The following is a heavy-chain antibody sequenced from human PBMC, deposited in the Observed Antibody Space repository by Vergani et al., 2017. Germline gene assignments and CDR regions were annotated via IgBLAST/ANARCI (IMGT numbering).Heavy chain of an antibody. CDR1: GFTFSSYA. J-gene: IGHJ4*02. CDR2: ISYDGSNK. D-gene: IGHD1-26*01. CDR3: ARDHEYSGSYQGGDY. V-gene: IGHV3-30-3*01. Sequence: QVQLVESGGGVVQPGRSLRLSCAASGFTFSSYAMHWVRQAPGKGLEWVAVISYDGSNKYYADSVKGRFTISRDNSKNTLYLQMNSLRAEDTAVYYCARDHEYSGSYQGGDYWGQGTLVTVSS.